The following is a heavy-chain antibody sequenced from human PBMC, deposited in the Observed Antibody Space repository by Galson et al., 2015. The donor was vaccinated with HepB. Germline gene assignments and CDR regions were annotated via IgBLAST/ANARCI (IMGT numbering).Heavy chain of an antibody. J-gene: IGHJ6*03. CDR2: IIPIFGTA. V-gene: IGHV1-69*13. Sequence: SVKVSCKASGGTFSSYAISWVRQAPGQGLEWMGGIIPIFGTANYAQRFQGRVTITADESTSTAYMELSRLRSEDTAVYYCARDRKRQQLVFLDYYYYYMDVWGKGTTVTVSS. CDR3: ARDRKRQQLVFLDYYYYYMDV. D-gene: IGHD6-13*01. CDR1: GGTFSSYA.